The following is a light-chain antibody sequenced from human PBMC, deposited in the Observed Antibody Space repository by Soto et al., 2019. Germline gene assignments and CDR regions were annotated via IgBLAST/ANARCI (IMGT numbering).Light chain of an antibody. CDR3: SSYTSSSTEV. CDR1: SSDVGAYIY. Sequence: QSALTQPASVSGSPGQSIAISCTGTSSDVGAYIYVSWYQQHPGRAPKLIIYDVSSRPSGVSNRFSGSKSGNTAPLTISGLQAEDEADYYCSSYTSSSTEVFGTGTKVTVL. V-gene: IGLV2-14*03. CDR2: DVS. J-gene: IGLJ1*01.